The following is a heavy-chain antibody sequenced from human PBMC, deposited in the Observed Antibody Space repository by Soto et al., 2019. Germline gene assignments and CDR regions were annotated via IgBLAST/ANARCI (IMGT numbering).Heavy chain of an antibody. CDR2: IDAGGKD. CDR3: ALTPPSAVAGPDT. D-gene: IGHD2-15*01. Sequence: SETLSLTCTVSGGSIDSLYHWGWIRQPPGKGLEWIGSIDAGGKDYHNPSLTGRVTLFVDTSKNTSSLNLTSVTATDAAVYYCALTPPSAVAGPDTWGQGTMVTVSS. CDR1: GGSIDSLYH. J-gene: IGHJ5*02. V-gene: IGHV4-39*02.